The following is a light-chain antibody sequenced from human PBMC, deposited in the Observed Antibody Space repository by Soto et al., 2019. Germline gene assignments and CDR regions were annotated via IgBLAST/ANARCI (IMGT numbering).Light chain of an antibody. Sequence: DIQMTQSPTSLSASVGDRVTITCRASQSISSYLNWYQQKPGKAPKLLIYAASSLQSGVPSRFSGSGSGTDFTLTISSLQPEDFATYYCQQANSFPLTFGGGAMLEI. CDR1: QSISSY. CDR3: QQANSFPLT. CDR2: AAS. J-gene: IGKJ4*01. V-gene: IGKV1-39*01.